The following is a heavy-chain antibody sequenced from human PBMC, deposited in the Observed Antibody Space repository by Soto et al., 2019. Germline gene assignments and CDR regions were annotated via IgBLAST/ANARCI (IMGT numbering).Heavy chain of an antibody. V-gene: IGHV3-11*06. CDR3: ARDRGGYDRLYYYHGMDV. CDR2: ISSSSGST. CDR1: GFTFSDYY. Sequence: LRLSCAASGFTFSDYYMSWIRQAPGKGLEYISYISSSSGSTNYADSVKGRLTISRDNAKNSLYLQMSSLRAEDTAVYYCARDRGGYDRLYYYHGMDVWGQGTTVTVSS. J-gene: IGHJ6*02. D-gene: IGHD5-12*01.